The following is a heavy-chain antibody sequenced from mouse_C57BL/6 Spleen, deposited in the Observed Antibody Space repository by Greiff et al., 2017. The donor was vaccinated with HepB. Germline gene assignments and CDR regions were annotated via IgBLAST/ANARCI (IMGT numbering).Heavy chain of an antibody. CDR3: APEGGYYAMGY. V-gene: IGHV2-4*01. CDR2: IWSGGST. CDR1: GFSLTTYG. J-gene: IGHJ4*01. Sequence: VQLLESGPGLVQPSQTLSITCTASGFSLTTYGVHWVRQPPGKGLEWLGVIWSGGSTDYNAACISRLSISKDNSKRQVFFKMNSLQAGDTAIYYCAPEGGYYAMGYWGQGTSVTVSS.